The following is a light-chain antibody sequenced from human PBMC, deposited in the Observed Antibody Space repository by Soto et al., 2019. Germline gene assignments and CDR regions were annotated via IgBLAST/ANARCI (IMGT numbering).Light chain of an antibody. CDR2: GAS. CDR1: QSVSST. Sequence: EIVMTQSPATLSVSPGERATLSCRASQSVSSTLAWYQQKPGQAPRLLIYGASSRATGIPARFSGRGSGTEFTLTISDLQSEDFAVYYCLQYNVWRWTFGQGTKVEFK. CDR3: LQYNVWRWT. J-gene: IGKJ1*01. V-gene: IGKV3-15*01.